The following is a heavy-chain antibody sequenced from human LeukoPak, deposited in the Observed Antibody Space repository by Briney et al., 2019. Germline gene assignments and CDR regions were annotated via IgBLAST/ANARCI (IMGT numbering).Heavy chain of an antibody. Sequence: GGSLRLSCVATGFNSSDYAMHWVRQVPGTGLEWVSGISWNGGSIAYADSVKGRFTISRDNAKHSLHLEMSSLRAEDTALYYCAKDLGYRKYYFYYGMDVWGQGTTVTVSS. CDR3: AKDLGYRKYYFYYGMDV. V-gene: IGHV3-9*02. J-gene: IGHJ6*02. CDR1: GFNSSDYA. CDR2: ISWNGGSI. D-gene: IGHD1-14*01.